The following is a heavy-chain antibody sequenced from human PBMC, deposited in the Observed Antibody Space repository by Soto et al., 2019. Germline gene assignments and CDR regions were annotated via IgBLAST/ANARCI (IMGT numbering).Heavy chain of an antibody. J-gene: IGHJ4*02. Sequence: QVTLKESGPVLVKPTETLTLTSTVSGFSLSNARMGVSWIRQPPGEALEWLAHIFWNDEKSYSTSLKSRRTTYEDTTKSQVVLTMPNMDPEDTAKYYCAREADYYDSSGYFDYWGQGTLVTVSS. CDR1: GFSLSNARMG. V-gene: IGHV2-26*01. D-gene: IGHD3-22*01. CDR2: IFWNDEK. CDR3: AREADYYDSSGYFDY.